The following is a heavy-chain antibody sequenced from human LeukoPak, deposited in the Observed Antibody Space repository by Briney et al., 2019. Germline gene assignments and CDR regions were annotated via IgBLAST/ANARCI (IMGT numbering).Heavy chain of an antibody. D-gene: IGHD3-16*01. CDR3: ARDGFGTGSN. CDR2: IKQDGSEK. V-gene: IGHV3-7*03. CDR1: GLTFSNYW. Sequence: PGGSLRLSCAASGLTFSNYWMDWVRQAPGKGLEWAANIKQDGSEKNYVDSVKGRFIISRDNAKNPLYLQMNTLRADDTAVYYCARDGFGTGSNWGQGTLVTVSS. J-gene: IGHJ4*02.